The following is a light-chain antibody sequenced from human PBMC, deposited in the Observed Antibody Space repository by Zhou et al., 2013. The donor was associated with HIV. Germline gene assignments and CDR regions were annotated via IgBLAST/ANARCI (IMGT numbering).Light chain of an antibody. V-gene: IGLV1-36*01. CDR2: YDD. CDR1: SSNIGNTA. J-gene: IGLJ2*01. CDR3: ATWDDRLNGVV. Sequence: QSVLTQPPSVSEAPGQRVTISCSGSSSNIGNTAVNWYQQFPGKAPRLVIYYDDLLPSGVSDRFSGSKSGTSASLAISGLQSEDEADYYCATWDDRLNGVVFGRRDQADR.